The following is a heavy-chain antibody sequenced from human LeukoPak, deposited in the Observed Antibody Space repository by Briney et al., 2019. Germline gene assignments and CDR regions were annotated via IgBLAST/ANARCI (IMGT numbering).Heavy chain of an antibody. CDR3: ARDLGLVVLWFGEDDDY. CDR2: INPNSGGT. J-gene: IGHJ4*02. V-gene: IGHV1-2*02. CDR1: GYTFTGYY. Sequence: ASVKVSCKASGYTFTGYYMHWVRQAPGQGLEWMGWINPNSGGTNYAQRFQGRVTMTRDTSISTAYMELSRLRSDDTAVYYCARDLGLVVLWFGEDDDYWGQGTLVTVSS. D-gene: IGHD3-10*01.